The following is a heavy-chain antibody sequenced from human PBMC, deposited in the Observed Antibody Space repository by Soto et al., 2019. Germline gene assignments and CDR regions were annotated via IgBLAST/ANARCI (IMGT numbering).Heavy chain of an antibody. CDR2: IYTGGSA. J-gene: IGHJ6*02. Sequence: QAPGKGLEWVSVIYTGGSAYYADSGKDRFTISRDNSKNTLYLQMNSLRAEDTAVYYCARWYKWNYGGLDVWGQGTTVTVSS. CDR3: ARWYKWNYGGLDV. V-gene: IGHV3-66*01. D-gene: IGHD1-20*01.